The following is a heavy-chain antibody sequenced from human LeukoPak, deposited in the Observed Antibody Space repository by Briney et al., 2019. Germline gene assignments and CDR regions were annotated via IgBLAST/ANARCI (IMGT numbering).Heavy chain of an antibody. CDR1: GFTFSSYA. CDR2: ISYDGSNK. J-gene: IGHJ4*02. CDR3: ARDPSVAGLFDY. D-gene: IGHD6-19*01. Sequence: GGSLRLSCAASGFTFSSYAMHWVRQAPGKGLEWVAVISYDGSNKYYGDSVKGRFTISRDNSKNTLYLQMNSLRAEDTAVYYCARDPSVAGLFDYWGQGTLVTVSS. V-gene: IGHV3-30*01.